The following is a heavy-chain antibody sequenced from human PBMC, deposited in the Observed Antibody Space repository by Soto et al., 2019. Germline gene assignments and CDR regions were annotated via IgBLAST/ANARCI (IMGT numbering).Heavy chain of an antibody. V-gene: IGHV3-23*01. J-gene: IGHJ4*02. CDR3: AKNGLDNSPSAIDS. D-gene: IGHD2-8*01. CDR2: ITGSGRDT. Sequence: GSLRLSSAASGXTFRNNLLSWVRRAPGKALDWVSGITGSGRDTYYADSVKGRFTIYRDNSKNMVFLQMNRLREEETAIYYCAKNGLDNSPSAIDSWGPGNPVTVS. CDR1: GXTFRNNL.